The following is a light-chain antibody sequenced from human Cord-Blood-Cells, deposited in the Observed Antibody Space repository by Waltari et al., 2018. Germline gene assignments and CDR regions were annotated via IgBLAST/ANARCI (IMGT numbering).Light chain of an antibody. CDR2: DVS. CDR3: SSYTSSSTNV. J-gene: IGLJ1*01. V-gene: IGLV2-14*01. Sequence: QSALTQPASVSGSPRQSITIPCTGTSSDVGGYNYVSWYQQHPVQAPKLMIYDVSNRPSGVSNRCSGHKSGNTASLTISGLQAEDEADYYCSSYTSSSTNVFGTGTKVTVL. CDR1: SSDVGGYNY.